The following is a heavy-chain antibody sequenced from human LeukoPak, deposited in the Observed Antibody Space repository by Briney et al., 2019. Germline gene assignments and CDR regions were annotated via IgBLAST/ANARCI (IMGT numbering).Heavy chain of an antibody. J-gene: IGHJ5*02. CDR1: GSTFTGYY. Sequence: GASVKVSCKASGSTFTGYYMHWVRQAPGQGLEGMGWINPNSGGTNYAQKFQGRVTMTRDTSISTAYMELSRLRSDDTAVYYCARAHSSSWNWFDPWGQGTLVTVSS. CDR2: INPNSGGT. CDR3: ARAHSSSWNWFDP. V-gene: IGHV1-2*02. D-gene: IGHD6-13*01.